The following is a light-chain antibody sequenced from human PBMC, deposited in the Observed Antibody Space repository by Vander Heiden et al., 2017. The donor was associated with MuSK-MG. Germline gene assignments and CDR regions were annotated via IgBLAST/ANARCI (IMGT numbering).Light chain of an antibody. Sequence: QSALPQPPSACGSPRQSGTSSCTGARCEVGSNNYVSGYRQYPGKVPELMIYEVTKRPSGVPDRFSGSKSGNTASLTVSGLKAEDEDDYYCSSYAGYNTVFGGGTTLTVL. J-gene: IGLJ2*01. CDR2: EVT. CDR1: RCEVGSNNY. V-gene: IGLV2-8*01. CDR3: SSYAGYNTV.